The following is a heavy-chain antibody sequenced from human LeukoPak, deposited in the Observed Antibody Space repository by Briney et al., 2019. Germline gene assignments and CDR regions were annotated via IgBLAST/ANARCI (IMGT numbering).Heavy chain of an antibody. D-gene: IGHD3-10*01. Sequence: SQTLSLTCAIPGDSVSSNSAAWNWIRQSPSRGLEWLGRTYYRSKWYNDYAVSVKSRITINPDTSKNQFSLQLNSVTPEDTAVYYCARDGSGSYYPYYYYGMDVWGKGTTVTVSS. V-gene: IGHV6-1*01. J-gene: IGHJ6*04. CDR2: TYYRSKWYN. CDR3: ARDGSGSYYPYYYYGMDV. CDR1: GDSVSSNSAA.